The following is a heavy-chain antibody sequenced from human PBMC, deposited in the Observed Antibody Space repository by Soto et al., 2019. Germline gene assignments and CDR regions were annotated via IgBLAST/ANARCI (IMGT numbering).Heavy chain of an antibody. J-gene: IGHJ6*02. Sequence: SVKVSCKASGGTFSSYAISWVRQAPGQGLEWMGGIIPIFGTANYAQRFQGRVTTTADESTSTAYMELSSLRSEDTAVYYCARSVSFRYQLLKRGMDVWGQGTTVTV. V-gene: IGHV1-69*13. CDR3: ARSVSFRYQLLKRGMDV. D-gene: IGHD2-2*01. CDR2: IIPIFGTA. CDR1: GGTFSSYA.